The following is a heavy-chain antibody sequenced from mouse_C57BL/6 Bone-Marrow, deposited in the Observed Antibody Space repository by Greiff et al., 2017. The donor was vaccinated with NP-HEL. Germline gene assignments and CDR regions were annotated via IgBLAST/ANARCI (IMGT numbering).Heavy chain of an antibody. Sequence: EVKLVESGAELVRPGASVKLSCTASGFNIKDDYMHWVKQRPEQGLEWIGWIDPENGDTEYASKFQGKATITADTSSNTAYLQLSSLTSEDTAVYYCTTEITTVVSLYFDYWGQGTTLTVSS. V-gene: IGHV14-4*01. J-gene: IGHJ2*01. CDR1: GFNIKDDY. CDR3: TTEITTVVSLYFDY. CDR2: IDPENGDT. D-gene: IGHD1-1*01.